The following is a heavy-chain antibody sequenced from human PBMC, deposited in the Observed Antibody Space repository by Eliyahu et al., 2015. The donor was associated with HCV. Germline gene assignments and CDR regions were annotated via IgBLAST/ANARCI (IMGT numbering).Heavy chain of an antibody. V-gene: IGHV3-11*01. Sequence: QVQLVESGGGLVKPGGSLRLSCXASGFTFSXYYMTWVRQAPGKGLEWVSYISSSGSTIYYADSVKGRFTISRDNAKNSLYLQMNSLRAEDTAVYYCARDPVQVVGYYGMDVWGQGTTVTVSS. J-gene: IGHJ6*02. CDR2: ISSSGSTI. CDR3: ARDPVQVVGYYGMDV. CDR1: GFTFSXYY. D-gene: IGHD3-22*01.